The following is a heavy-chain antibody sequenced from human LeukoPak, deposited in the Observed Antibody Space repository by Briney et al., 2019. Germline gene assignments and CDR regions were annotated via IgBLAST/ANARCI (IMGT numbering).Heavy chain of an antibody. V-gene: IGHV4-39*01. CDR1: GGSISSSSYY. CDR3: ARGSYGYDY. Sequence: SETLSLTCTVSGGSISSSSYYWARIRQPPGKGLEWIGSISYSGSTHYNPSLKSRVTISVDTSKNQFSLKLSSVTAADTAVYYCARGSYGYDYWGQGTLVTVSS. J-gene: IGHJ4*02. CDR2: ISYSGST. D-gene: IGHD5-18*01.